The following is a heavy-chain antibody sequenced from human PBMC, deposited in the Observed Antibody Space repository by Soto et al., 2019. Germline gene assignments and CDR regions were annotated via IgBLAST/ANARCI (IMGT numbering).Heavy chain of an antibody. CDR1: GFTFSSYW. CDR2: IKQDGSEK. J-gene: IGHJ6*02. V-gene: IGHV3-7*03. CDR3: ASKIPWYSSSWYPRGWAYYYGMDV. D-gene: IGHD6-13*01. Sequence: GGSLRLSCAASGFTFSSYWMSWVRQAPGKGLEWVANIKQDGSEKYYVDSVKGRFTISRDNAKNSLYLQMNSLRAEDTAVYYCASKIPWYSSSWYPRGWAYYYGMDVWGQGTTVTVSS.